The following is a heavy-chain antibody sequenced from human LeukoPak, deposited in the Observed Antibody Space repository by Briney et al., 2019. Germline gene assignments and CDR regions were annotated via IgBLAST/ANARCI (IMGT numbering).Heavy chain of an antibody. CDR3: ARGRGSWYGVYFDY. J-gene: IGHJ4*02. Sequence: GGSLRLSCAASGFTFSSYWMSWVRQAPGKGLEWVANIKQDGSEKYYVDSVKGRFTISRDNAKNSLYLQMNSLRTEDTAVYYCARGRGSWYGVYFDYWGQGTLVTVSS. V-gene: IGHV3-7*01. D-gene: IGHD6-13*01. CDR2: IKQDGSEK. CDR1: GFTFSSYW.